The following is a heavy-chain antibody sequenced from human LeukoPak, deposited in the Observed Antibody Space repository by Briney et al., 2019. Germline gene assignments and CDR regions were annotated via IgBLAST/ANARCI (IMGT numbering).Heavy chain of an antibody. Sequence: PSETLSLTCTVSGGSISSGGYYWSWIRQHPGKGLEWIGYIYYSGSTYYSPSLKSRVTISVDTSKNQFSLKLSSVTAADTAVYYCARASRLEWLYVWGQGTTVTVSS. CDR2: IYYSGST. D-gene: IGHD3-3*01. J-gene: IGHJ6*02. CDR3: ARASRLEWLYV. CDR1: GGSISSGGYY. V-gene: IGHV4-31*03.